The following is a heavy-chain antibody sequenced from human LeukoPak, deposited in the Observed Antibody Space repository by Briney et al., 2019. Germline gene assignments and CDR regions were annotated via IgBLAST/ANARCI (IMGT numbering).Heavy chain of an antibody. CDR2: IDTDGTGT. D-gene: IGHD2-21*01. V-gene: IGHV3-74*01. Sequence: PGGSLRLSCAASGFTFSSHWMHWVRQAPGKGLVWVSRIDTDGTGTTYADSVKGRFTISRDNAKNTLYLQMNSLRVEDTAVYYCAKRPISGDDKSFDYWGQGLLVTVSS. CDR1: GFTFSSHW. J-gene: IGHJ4*02. CDR3: AKRPISGDDKSFDY.